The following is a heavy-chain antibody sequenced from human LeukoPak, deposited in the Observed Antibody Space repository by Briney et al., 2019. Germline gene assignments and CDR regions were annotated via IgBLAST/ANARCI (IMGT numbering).Heavy chain of an antibody. Sequence: KISCKGSGYSFTSYWIGWVPQAPGQGLEWMGWISAYNGNTNYAQKLQGRVTMTTDTSTSTAYMELRSLRSDDTAVYYCARDLLGEAYWGQGTLVTVSS. D-gene: IGHD4-17*01. CDR1: GYSFTSYW. J-gene: IGHJ4*02. V-gene: IGHV1-18*04. CDR2: ISAYNGNT. CDR3: ARDLLGEAY.